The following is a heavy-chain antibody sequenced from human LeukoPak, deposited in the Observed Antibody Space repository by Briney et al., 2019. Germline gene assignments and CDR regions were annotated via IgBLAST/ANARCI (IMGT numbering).Heavy chain of an antibody. CDR1: GGSISSGGYY. CDR3: ARGRYSSSSQH. V-gene: IGHV4-31*03. D-gene: IGHD6-13*01. J-gene: IGHJ1*01. CDR2: IYYSGST. Sequence: PSQTLSLACTVSGGSISSGGYYWSWIRQHPGKGLEWIGYIYYSGSTYYNPSLKSRVTISVDTSKNQFSLKLSSVTAADTAVYYCARGRYSSSSQHWGQGTLVTVSS.